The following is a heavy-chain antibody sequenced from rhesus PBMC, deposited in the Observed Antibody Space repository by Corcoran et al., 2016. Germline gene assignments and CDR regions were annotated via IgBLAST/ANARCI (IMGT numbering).Heavy chain of an antibody. V-gene: IGHV4-165*02. J-gene: IGHJ4*01. Sequence: QVQLQESGPGLVKPSETLSLPCAVSGGSLSGYYWNWIRQPPGKGREWIGYIGGGRGNPYNNPALKRRVNISTDTSKNQFARKLSSVTAADTAGYFCARSHIAAASFDYWGQGVLVTVSS. D-gene: IGHD6-43*01. CDR2: IGGGRGNP. CDR1: GGSLSGYY. CDR3: ARSHIAAASFDY.